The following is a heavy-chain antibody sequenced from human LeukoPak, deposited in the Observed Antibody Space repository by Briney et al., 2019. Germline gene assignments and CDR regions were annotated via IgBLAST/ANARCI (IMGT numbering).Heavy chain of an antibody. V-gene: IGHV3-21*01. D-gene: IGHD3-3*01. Sequence: GGSLRLSCAASGFTFSSYSMNWVRQAPGKGLEWVSSISSSSSYIYYAASVKGRFTISRDNAKNSLYLQMNSLRAEDTAVYYCASRKGYDFWSGYPIDYWGQGTLVTVSS. CDR3: ASRKGYDFWSGYPIDY. J-gene: IGHJ4*02. CDR1: GFTFSSYS. CDR2: ISSSSSYI.